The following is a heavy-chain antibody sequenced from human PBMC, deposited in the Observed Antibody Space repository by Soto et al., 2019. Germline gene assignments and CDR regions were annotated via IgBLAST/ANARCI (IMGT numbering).Heavy chain of an antibody. CDR1: GGTFSSYT. J-gene: IGHJ4*02. V-gene: IGHV1-69*02. Sequence: ASGKVSCKGSGGTFSSYTISWGRPAPGQGLEWMGRIIPILGIANYAQKFQGRVTITADKSTSTAYMELSSLRSEDTAVYYCARASSAVAAPDYWGQGTLVTVSS. D-gene: IGHD6-19*01. CDR2: IIPILGIA. CDR3: ARASSAVAAPDY.